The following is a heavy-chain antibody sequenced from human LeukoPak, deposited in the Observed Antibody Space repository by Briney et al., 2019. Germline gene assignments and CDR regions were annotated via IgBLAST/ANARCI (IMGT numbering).Heavy chain of an antibody. CDR1: GYTFTSYG. CDR2: ISVYNGDT. Sequence: ASVKVSCKASGYTFTSYGISWVRQAPGQGLEWMGWISVYNGDTNYAQKLQGRVTMTTDTSTTTVYMELRSLRSDDTAMYFCARATAGDVDYWGQGTLVTVSS. J-gene: IGHJ4*02. V-gene: IGHV1-18*04. D-gene: IGHD3-16*01. CDR3: ARATAGDVDY.